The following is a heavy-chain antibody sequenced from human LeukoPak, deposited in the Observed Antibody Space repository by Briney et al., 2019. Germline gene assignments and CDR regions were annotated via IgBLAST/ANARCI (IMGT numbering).Heavy chain of an antibody. CDR2: IYYSGST. CDR1: GGSINNYY. V-gene: IGHV4-59*08. J-gene: IGHJ4*02. Sequence: SETLSLTCTVSGGSINNYYWSWIRQPPGKGLEWIAYIYYSGSTNYNPSLKSRVTISVDTSKNQFSLKLSSVTAADTAVYYCARHLGKGFDHWGQGTLVTVSS. CDR3: ARHLGKGFDH. D-gene: IGHD7-27*01.